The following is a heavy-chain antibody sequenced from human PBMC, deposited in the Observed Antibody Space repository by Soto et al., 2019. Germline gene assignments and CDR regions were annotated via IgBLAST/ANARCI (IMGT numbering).Heavy chain of an antibody. J-gene: IGHJ6*02. V-gene: IGHV3-30*18. CDR1: GFTLRSYC. Sequence: PGGALRLSCAASGFTLRSYCMHWVRQAPGKGLEWVAVISYDGSNKYYADSVKGRFTISRDNSKNTLYLQMNSLRAEDTAVYYCAKDLGYGDYNYYYYGMDVWGQGTTVTVSS. CDR2: ISYDGSNK. CDR3: AKDLGYGDYNYYYYGMDV. D-gene: IGHD4-17*01.